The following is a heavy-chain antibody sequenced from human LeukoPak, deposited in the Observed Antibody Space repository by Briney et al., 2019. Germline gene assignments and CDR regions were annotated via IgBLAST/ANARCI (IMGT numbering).Heavy chain of an antibody. CDR1: GFTFSSYA. J-gene: IGHJ4*02. D-gene: IGHD4-23*01. CDR2: ISGSGGST. Sequence: PGGSLRLSCAASGFTFSSYAMSWVRQAPGKGLEWVSAISGSGGSTYYADSVKGRFTISRDNSKNTLYLQMNSLRVEDTAIYYCAEAPGGGNWNWGQGTLVTVSS. V-gene: IGHV3-23*01. CDR3: AEAPGGGNWN.